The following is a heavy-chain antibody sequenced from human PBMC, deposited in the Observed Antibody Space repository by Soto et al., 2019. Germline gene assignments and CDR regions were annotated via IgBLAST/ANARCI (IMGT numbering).Heavy chain of an antibody. D-gene: IGHD3-22*01. CDR3: ARHLYFDSSGYYFDQ. CDR2: IYPEDSEV. CDR1: EYSFPHYW. V-gene: IGHV5-51*01. Sequence: GESLKISCKGSEYSFPHYWIGWVRQMPGKGLEWMGIIYPEDSEVRYSPAFQGQVTISADKSISTAFLQWSSLGASDTAIHYCARHLYFDSSGYYFDQWGQGTPVTVS. J-gene: IGHJ4*02.